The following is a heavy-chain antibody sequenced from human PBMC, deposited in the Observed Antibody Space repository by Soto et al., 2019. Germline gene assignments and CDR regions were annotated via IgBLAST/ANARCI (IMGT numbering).Heavy chain of an antibody. J-gene: IGHJ4*02. Sequence: SETLSLTCAVYGGSFSGYYWSWIRQPPGKGLEWIGEINHSGSTNYNPSLKSRVTISVDTSKNQFSLKLSSVTAADTAVYYCARGRRLEMATSSYYFDYWGQGTLVTVSS. CDR2: INHSGST. CDR3: ARGRRLEMATSSYYFDY. V-gene: IGHV4-34*01. D-gene: IGHD4-17*01. CDR1: GGSFSGYY.